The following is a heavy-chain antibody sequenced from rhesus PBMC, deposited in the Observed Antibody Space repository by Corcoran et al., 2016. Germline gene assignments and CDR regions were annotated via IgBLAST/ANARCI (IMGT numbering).Heavy chain of an antibody. Sequence: EVQLVESGGGLVQPGGSLRLSCAGSGFAFNNYGSQWVRQAPGKGLEWLSAIGPAGDRWKSEAVRGRFTISRDNAKNSLYLQMNSLRVEDTAVYYCVRAPEPSWTPWYFDYWGQGVLVTVSS. D-gene: IGHD1-1-1*01. CDR1: GFAFNNYG. CDR2: IGPAGDR. CDR3: VRAPEPSWTPWYFDY. J-gene: IGHJ4*01. V-gene: IGHV3-72*01.